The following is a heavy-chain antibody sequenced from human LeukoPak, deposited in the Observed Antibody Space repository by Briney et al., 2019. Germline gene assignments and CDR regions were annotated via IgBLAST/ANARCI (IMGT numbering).Heavy chain of an antibody. Sequence: PGGSLRLSCAASGFTFSSYGMHWVRQAPGKGLEWEAFIRYDGSNEYYADSVKGRFTISRDNSKNTLYLQMNSLRAEDTAVYYCAKGPRGWYQYYFDYWGQGTLVTVSS. CDR1: GFTFSSYG. D-gene: IGHD6-19*01. CDR2: IRYDGSNE. J-gene: IGHJ4*02. CDR3: AKGPRGWYQYYFDY. V-gene: IGHV3-30*02.